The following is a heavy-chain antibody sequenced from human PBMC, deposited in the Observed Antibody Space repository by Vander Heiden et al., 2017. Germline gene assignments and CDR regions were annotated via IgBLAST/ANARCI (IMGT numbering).Heavy chain of an antibody. CDR2: IYVDDSDT. CDR1: GNTFATYW. D-gene: IGHD4-4*01. CDR3: ARGRGYSPYNWFDP. Sequence: EVQLVQSGAEVRKPGEYLKISCKGSGNTFATYWIGWVRQMPGKGLEWMGIIYVDDSDTRYSPSFQGQVTISADKSINTAYLQWSSLKASDTAIYYCARGRGYSPYNWFDPWGQGTLVTVSS. J-gene: IGHJ5*02. V-gene: IGHV5-51*01.